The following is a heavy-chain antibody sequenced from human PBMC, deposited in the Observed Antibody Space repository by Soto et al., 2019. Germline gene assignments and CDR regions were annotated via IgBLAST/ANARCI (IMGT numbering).Heavy chain of an antibody. Sequence: QVQLQESGPGLVKPSQTLSLTCNVSGESISSGGYYWSWVRHPPGKGLEWIGYIYDSESAYYNPSLKSRVTISMDTSKNHFAMRLSSVTAADTAVYYCARASSSSFAADSWGQGTLVTVSS. CDR3: ARASSSSFAADS. D-gene: IGHD6-6*01. CDR1: GESISSGGYY. CDR2: IYDSESA. J-gene: IGHJ4*02. V-gene: IGHV4-31*03.